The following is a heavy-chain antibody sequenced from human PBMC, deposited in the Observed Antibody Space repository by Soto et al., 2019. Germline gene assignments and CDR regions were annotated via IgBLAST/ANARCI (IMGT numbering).Heavy chain of an antibody. CDR2: INHSGST. CDR3: ASYHYYDYWIGSRHYLDV. V-gene: IGHV4-34*01. Sequence: QVHLEQWGAGLLKPSETLSLTCAVYGGSLSGYFWSWVRQPPGKGLEWLGEINHSGSTNYNPSLKSRVTISADTSKHQFSLRLSSVTAADSGIYYRASYHYYDYWIGSRHYLDVWGRGTTVTVSS. CDR1: GGSLSGYF. J-gene: IGHJ6*03. D-gene: IGHD3-3*01.